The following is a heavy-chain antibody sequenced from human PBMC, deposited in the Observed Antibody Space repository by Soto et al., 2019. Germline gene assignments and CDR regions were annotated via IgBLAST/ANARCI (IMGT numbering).Heavy chain of an antibody. V-gene: IGHV3-23*01. Sequence: GGSLRLSCAASGFTFSSYAMSWVRQAPGKGLEWVSAISGSGGSTYYADSVKGRFTISRDNSKNTLYLQMNSLRAEDTAVYYCAKDLKGYSSSWYGTRWDAFDIWGQGTMVTVSS. CDR1: GFTFSSYA. CDR2: ISGSGGST. D-gene: IGHD6-13*01. CDR3: AKDLKGYSSSWYGTRWDAFDI. J-gene: IGHJ3*02.